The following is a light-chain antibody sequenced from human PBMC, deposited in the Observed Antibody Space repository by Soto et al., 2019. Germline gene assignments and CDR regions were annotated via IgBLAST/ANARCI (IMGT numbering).Light chain of an antibody. J-gene: IGLJ1*01. Sequence: QSVLTQPRSVSGSPGQSVTISCTGTSSDVVGYNYVSWYQQHPGKAPKLMIYDVSKRPSGVPDRFSGSKSGNTASLTISGLQAADEADYYCCSYAGSYTFSYVFGTGTKVTVL. CDR1: SSDVVGYNY. CDR3: CSYAGSYTFSYV. CDR2: DVS. V-gene: IGLV2-11*01.